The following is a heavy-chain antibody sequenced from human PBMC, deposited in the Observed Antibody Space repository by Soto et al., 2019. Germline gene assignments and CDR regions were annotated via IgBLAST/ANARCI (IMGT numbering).Heavy chain of an antibody. V-gene: IGHV4-59*01. Sequence: PSETLSLTCTVSGGSISDYYWSWIRQPPGKGLEWIGYFSYGGGTNNSPSLKSRATISGDTSKNQFSLKLRSVTAADTAVYYCARNGGSWDYYYYYGMDVWGQGTTVTVSS. D-gene: IGHD2-15*01. CDR1: GGSISDYY. CDR3: ARNGGSWDYYYYYGMDV. CDR2: FSYGGGT. J-gene: IGHJ6*02.